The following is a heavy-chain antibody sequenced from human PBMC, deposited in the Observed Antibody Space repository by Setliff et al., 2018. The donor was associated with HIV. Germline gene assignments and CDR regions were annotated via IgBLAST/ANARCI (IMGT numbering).Heavy chain of an antibody. Sequence: SETLSLTCTVSAGSIRSSTYYWAWIRQPPGKGLEWIGTIYYSGSTYYNPSLKSRVTISVDTSKNQFSLKLTSVTAADTAVYYCASLDGSESPYIYYYYMDVWGKGTAVTVSS. D-gene: IGHD3-10*01. CDR2: IYYSGST. CDR1: AGSIRSSTYY. CDR3: ASLDGSESPYIYYYYMDV. J-gene: IGHJ6*03. V-gene: IGHV4-39*01.